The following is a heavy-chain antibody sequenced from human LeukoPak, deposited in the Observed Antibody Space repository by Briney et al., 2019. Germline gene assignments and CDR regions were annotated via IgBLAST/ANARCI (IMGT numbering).Heavy chain of an antibody. V-gene: IGHV1-69*13. CDR3: ARDGLEYSSSSDY. Sequence: GASVKFSCKASGGTFSSYAISWVRQAPGQGLEWMGGIIPIFGTANYAQKFQGRVTITADESTSTAYMELSSLRSEDTAVYYCARDGLEYSSSSDYWGQGTLVTVSS. D-gene: IGHD6-6*01. J-gene: IGHJ4*02. CDR1: GGTFSSYA. CDR2: IIPIFGTA.